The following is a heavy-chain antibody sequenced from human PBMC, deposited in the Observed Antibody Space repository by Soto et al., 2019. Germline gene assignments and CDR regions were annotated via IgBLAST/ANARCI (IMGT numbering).Heavy chain of an antibody. CDR1: GFTFDDYA. Sequence: GGSLRLSCAASGFTFDDYAMHWVRQAPGKGLEWVSGISWNSGKIGYVDSVKGRFTISRDNAKNSLYLQMNSLRTEDTAFYYCAKDTLGDYDNGFDYWGQGTLVTVSS. D-gene: IGHD4-17*01. CDR3: AKDTLGDYDNGFDY. J-gene: IGHJ4*02. CDR2: ISWNSGKI. V-gene: IGHV3-9*01.